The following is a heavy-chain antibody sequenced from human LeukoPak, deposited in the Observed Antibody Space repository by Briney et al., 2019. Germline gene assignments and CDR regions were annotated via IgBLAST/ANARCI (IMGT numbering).Heavy chain of an antibody. CDR1: GFTFSSYA. CDR3: AKDGYGSGTNFDY. J-gene: IGHJ4*02. CDR2: ISGSGGST. V-gene: IGHV3-23*01. D-gene: IGHD3-10*01. Sequence: GGSLRLSCAASGFTFSSYAMSWVRQAPGKGLEWVSAISGSGGSTYYADSVKGRFTISGDNSKNTLYLQMNSLRAEDTAVYYCAKDGYGSGTNFDYWGQGTLVTVSS.